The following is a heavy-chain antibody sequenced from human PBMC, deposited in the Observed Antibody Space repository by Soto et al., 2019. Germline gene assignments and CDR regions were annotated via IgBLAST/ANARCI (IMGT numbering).Heavy chain of an antibody. CDR1: GGSISNYY. Sequence: QVQLQESGPGLVKPSETLSLTCTVSGGSISNYYWTWIRQPPGKGLEWIGYIYYSGNTNYNPSLTRRVTISLYTSTNQLSLKVRSVTAAETAVYYCAGGAVAGTGLNWFDPWGQGTLVTVSS. CDR3: AGGAVAGTGLNWFDP. D-gene: IGHD6-19*01. J-gene: IGHJ5*02. CDR2: IYYSGNT. V-gene: IGHV4-59*01.